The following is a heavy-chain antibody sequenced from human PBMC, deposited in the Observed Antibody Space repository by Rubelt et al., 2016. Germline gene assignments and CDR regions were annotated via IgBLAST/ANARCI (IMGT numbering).Heavy chain of an antibody. CDR2: MNPNGGNT. Sequence: QVQLVQSGAEVKKPGSSVKVSCKASGGTFSSYAISWVRQAPGQGLEWMGWMNPNGGNTGYAQKFQGRVTMTRNTSISTAYSERSSLRSEDTAVYYCARGLGQQLVRGWGQGTLVTVSS. CDR3: ARGLGQQLVRG. CDR1: GGTFSSYA. J-gene: IGHJ4*02. V-gene: IGHV1-8*02. D-gene: IGHD6-13*01.